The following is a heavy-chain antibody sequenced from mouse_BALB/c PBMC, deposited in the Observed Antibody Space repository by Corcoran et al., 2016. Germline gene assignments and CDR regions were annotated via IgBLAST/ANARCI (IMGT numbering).Heavy chain of an antibody. V-gene: IGHV14-3*02. D-gene: IGHD2-10*02. CDR1: GYNIKDTY. Sequence: EVQLQQCGAQLEKPGASVTFSSAASGYNIKDTYMLWVKQRPEQGLEWIGRLDPANGNTKYDTKYQGTTTITADTSSNTAYLQLSSLTSEDTAGYYCARKYGKGIYFDYWGQGTTLTVSS. CDR3: ARKYGKGIYFDY. CDR2: LDPANGNT. J-gene: IGHJ2*01.